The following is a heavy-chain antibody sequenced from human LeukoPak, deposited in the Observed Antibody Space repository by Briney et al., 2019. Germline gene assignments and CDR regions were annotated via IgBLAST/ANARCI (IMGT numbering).Heavy chain of an antibody. CDR1: GGSISSSSHY. V-gene: IGHV4-39*07. D-gene: IGHD3-22*01. CDR3: ARERYYDSSGYT. J-gene: IGHJ4*02. CDR2: VYYSGSA. Sequence: SETLSLTCTVSGGSISSSSHYWGWIRQPPGKGLEWIGSVYYSGSANYNPSLKSRVTISVDTSKNQFSPKLSSVTAADTAVYYCARERYYDSSGYTWGQGTLVTVSS.